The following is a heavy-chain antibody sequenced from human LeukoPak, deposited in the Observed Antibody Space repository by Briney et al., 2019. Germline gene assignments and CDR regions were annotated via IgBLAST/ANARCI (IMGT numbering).Heavy chain of an antibody. CDR3: AKDILLGSGSPDFDY. D-gene: IGHD3-10*01. J-gene: IGHJ4*02. CDR1: GFTFDDYV. CDR2: ISGDGGST. Sequence: GESLKISCAASGFTFDDYVMHWVRQAPGKGLEWVSLISGDGGSTYYVDSVKGRFTISRDNSKNSLYLQMNSLRTEDTALYFCAKDILLGSGSPDFDYWGQGTLVTVSS. V-gene: IGHV3-43*02.